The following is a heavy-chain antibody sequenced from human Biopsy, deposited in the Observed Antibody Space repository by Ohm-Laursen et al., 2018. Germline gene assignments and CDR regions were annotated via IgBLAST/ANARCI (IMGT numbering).Heavy chain of an antibody. V-gene: IGHV4-59*11. CDR3: ARGSNEYGGLYFPH. D-gene: IGHD4-23*01. Sequence: SETLSLTCPVSGGSFTGHYWTWIRQPPGKGLEWIGHISHTGYTSYKSSLKSRVTISLDTSRKHFSLRLTSLAAADTAAYYCARGSNEYGGLYFPHWGQGTLVTVSS. J-gene: IGHJ1*01. CDR1: GGSFTGHY. CDR2: ISHTGYT.